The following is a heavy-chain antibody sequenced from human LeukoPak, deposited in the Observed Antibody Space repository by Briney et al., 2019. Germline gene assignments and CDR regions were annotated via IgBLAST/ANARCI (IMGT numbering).Heavy chain of an antibody. Sequence: PGGSLRLSCAASGFSATSDYVTWVRQAPGKGLECVSVIYSGGDTYNADSVRGRFAVSRDSSKNMVYLQMSSLRTEDTAVYYCARHLGRDTGYWGQGTLVTVSS. CDR3: ARHLGRDTGY. CDR2: IYSGGDT. J-gene: IGHJ4*02. D-gene: IGHD1-1*01. V-gene: IGHV3-53*05. CDR1: GFSATSDY.